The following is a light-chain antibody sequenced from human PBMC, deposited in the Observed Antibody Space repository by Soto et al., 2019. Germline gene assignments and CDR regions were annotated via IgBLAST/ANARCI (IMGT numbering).Light chain of an antibody. J-gene: IGLJ2*01. CDR2: LNSDGSH. CDR1: SGHSSYA. V-gene: IGLV4-69*01. Sequence: QLVLTQSPSASASLGASVKLTCTLSSGHSSYAIAWHQQQPEKGPRYLMKLNSDGSHSKGDGIPDRFSGSSSGAERYLTISSRQSEDEADYYCQTCGSGIPVVFCGGNKLTVL. CDR3: QTCGSGIPVV.